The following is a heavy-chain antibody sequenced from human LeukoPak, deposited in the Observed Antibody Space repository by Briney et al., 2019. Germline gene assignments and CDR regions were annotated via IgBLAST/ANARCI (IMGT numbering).Heavy chain of an antibody. J-gene: IGHJ1*01. D-gene: IGHD3-22*01. Sequence: PGGSLRLSCAASGFTFSSYAMHWVRQTPGKGLEWVAVISYDGSNKYYADSVKGRLTISRDNSKNTLYLQMNSLRAEDTAVYYCARDRYHSASSGYYFKDCGEGTLVTVSS. CDR3: ARDRYHSASSGYYFKD. CDR2: ISYDGSNK. CDR1: GFTFSSYA. V-gene: IGHV3-30*04.